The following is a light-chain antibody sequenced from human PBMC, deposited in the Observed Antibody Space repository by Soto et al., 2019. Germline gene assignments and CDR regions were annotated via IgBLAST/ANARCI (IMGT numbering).Light chain of an antibody. CDR1: SSDVGGYSY. CDR2: DVS. V-gene: IGLV2-14*03. CDR3: SSYTSSSTQV. Sequence: QSALTQPASVSGSPGQSITISCTGTSSDVGGYSYVSWYQQHPGKAPKLMIYDVSNRPSGVSNRFSGSKSCNTASLTISGLQAEDETDYYCSSYTSSSTQVFGTGTKLTVL. J-gene: IGLJ1*01.